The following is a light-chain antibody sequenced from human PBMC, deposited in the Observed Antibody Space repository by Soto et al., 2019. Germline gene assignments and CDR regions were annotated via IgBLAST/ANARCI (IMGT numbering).Light chain of an antibody. CDR3: QQYDNLPPFT. V-gene: IGKV1-33*01. Sequence: DIQMTQSPSSLSASVGDRVTITCQASQDISNYLNWYQQKPGKAPKILTYDASNLETGVPSRFSGSGSGTDFTFTISSLQPEDIATYYCQQYDNLPPFTFGPGTKVDIK. CDR2: DAS. CDR1: QDISNY. J-gene: IGKJ3*01.